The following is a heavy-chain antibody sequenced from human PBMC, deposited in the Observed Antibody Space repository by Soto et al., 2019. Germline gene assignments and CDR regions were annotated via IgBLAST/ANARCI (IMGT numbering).Heavy chain of an antibody. J-gene: IGHJ4*02. D-gene: IGHD1-26*01. CDR2: ISYDGHNK. CDR1: GFTFTSYG. CDR3: AKDGSHNFDY. V-gene: IGHV3-30*18. Sequence: SCAASGFTFTSYGMHWVRQAPGKGLEWVAFISYDGHNKYYADSVKGRFTISRDNSKNTLYLQMNSLRAEDTAVYYCAKDGSHNFDYWGQGTLGTVSS.